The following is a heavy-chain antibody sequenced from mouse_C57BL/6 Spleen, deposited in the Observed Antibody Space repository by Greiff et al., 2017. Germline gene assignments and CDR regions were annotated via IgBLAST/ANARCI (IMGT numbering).Heavy chain of an antibody. Sequence: QVQLQQPGAELVRPGSSVKLSCKASGYTFTSYWMHWVKQRPIQGLEWIGNIDPSDSETHYNQKFKDKATLTVDKSSSTAYMQLSSLTSEDSAVYYCAKAHRIYYDYSPPYYAMDYWGQGTSVTVSS. V-gene: IGHV1-52*01. CDR3: AKAHRIYYDYSPPYYAMDY. CDR1: GYTFTSYW. D-gene: IGHD2-4*01. J-gene: IGHJ4*01. CDR2: IDPSDSET.